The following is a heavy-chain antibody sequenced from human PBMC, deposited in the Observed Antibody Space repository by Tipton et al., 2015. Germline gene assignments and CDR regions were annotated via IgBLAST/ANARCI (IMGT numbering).Heavy chain of an antibody. Sequence: SLRLSCAASGFTFDDYAMHWVRQAPGKGLEWVSGISWNSGSIGYADSVKGRFTISRDNAKNSLYLQMNSLGAEDTALYYCAKDSYYDTRGFGVFDYWGQGTLVTVSS. CDR3: AKDSYYDTRGFGVFDY. CDR1: GFTFDDYA. CDR2: ISWNSGSI. J-gene: IGHJ4*02. V-gene: IGHV3-9*01. D-gene: IGHD3-22*01.